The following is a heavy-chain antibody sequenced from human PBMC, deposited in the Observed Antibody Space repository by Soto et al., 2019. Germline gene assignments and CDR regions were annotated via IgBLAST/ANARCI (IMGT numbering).Heavy chain of an antibody. Sequence: GXSVKVSCKASGYTFTGYYIHWVRQAPGRGLEWMGWINPNSGGTIYAQKFQGRATMTRDTSISTAYMELSRLRSDDTDVYYFAKYSPTTVTTRYYGMDVWGQGTTVTVS. CDR1: GYTFTGYY. CDR2: INPNSGGT. J-gene: IGHJ6*02. V-gene: IGHV1-2*02. D-gene: IGHD4-17*01. CDR3: AKYSPTTVTTRYYGMDV.